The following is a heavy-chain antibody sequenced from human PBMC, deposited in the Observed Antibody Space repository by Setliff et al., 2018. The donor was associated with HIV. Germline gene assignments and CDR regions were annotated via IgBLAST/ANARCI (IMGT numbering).Heavy chain of an antibody. V-gene: IGHV1-69*05. CDR3: ARSPFPRYCSGGSCYKGAFDI. CDR2: IIPIFGTA. J-gene: IGHJ3*02. CDR1: GGTFSSYA. Sequence: SVKVSCKASGGTFSSYAISWVRQAPGQGLEWMGGIIPIFGTANYAQKFQGRVTITTDESTSTAYMELSSLRSEDTAVYSCARSPFPRYCSGGSCYKGAFDIWGQGTMVTVSS. D-gene: IGHD2-15*01.